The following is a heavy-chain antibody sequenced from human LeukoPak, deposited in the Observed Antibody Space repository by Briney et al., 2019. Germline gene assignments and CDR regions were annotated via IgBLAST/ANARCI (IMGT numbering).Heavy chain of an antibody. D-gene: IGHD3-10*01. CDR2: IIPILGIA. V-gene: IGHV1-69*02. CDR1: GGTFSSYT. J-gene: IGHJ5*02. CDR3: ARGEINDNWFDP. Sequence: SVKVSCXASGGTFSSYTISWVRQAPGQGLEWMGRIIPILGIANYAQKFQGRVTITADKSTSTAYMELSSLRSEDTAVYYCARGEINDNWFDPWGQGTLVTVSS.